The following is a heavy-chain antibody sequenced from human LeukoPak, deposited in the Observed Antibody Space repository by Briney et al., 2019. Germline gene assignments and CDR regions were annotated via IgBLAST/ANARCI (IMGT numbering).Heavy chain of an antibody. CDR3: ARKGLGGELGGFDS. J-gene: IGHJ4*02. V-gene: IGHV3-23*01. CDR2: ISGSGDST. D-gene: IGHD1-7*01. Sequence: GGTLRLSCAVSGFTFSSYGMSWVRQASGKGLEWVSAISGSGDSTYYADSVKGRFTISRDNSKNTLYLQMNSLRAEDTAVYHCARKGLGGELGGFDSWGQGTLVTVSS. CDR1: GFTFSSYG.